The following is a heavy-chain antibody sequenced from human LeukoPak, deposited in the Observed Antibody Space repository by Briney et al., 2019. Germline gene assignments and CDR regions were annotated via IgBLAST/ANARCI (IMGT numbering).Heavy chain of an antibody. CDR3: ARGLFLEWSYYTGDAFDI. D-gene: IGHD3-3*01. J-gene: IGHJ3*02. Sequence: KASETLSLTCTVSGGSISSYYWSWIRQPPGKGLEWIGYIYYSGSTNYNPSLKSRVTISVDTSKNQFSLKLSSVTAADTAVYYCARGLFLEWSYYTGDAFDIWGQGTMVTVSS. V-gene: IGHV4-59*01. CDR1: GGSISSYY. CDR2: IYYSGST.